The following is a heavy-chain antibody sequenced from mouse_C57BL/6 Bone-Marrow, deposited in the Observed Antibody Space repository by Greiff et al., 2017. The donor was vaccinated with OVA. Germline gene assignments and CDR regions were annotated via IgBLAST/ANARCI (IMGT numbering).Heavy chain of an antibody. CDR3: IYDDGAWFAY. V-gene: IGHV1-52*01. CDR1: GYTFTSYW. J-gene: IGHJ3*01. CDR2: IDPSDSET. Sequence: QVHVKHPGAELVRPGSSVKLSCKASGYTFTSYWMHWVKQRPIQGLEWIGNIDPSDSETHYNQKFKDKATLTVDKSSSTAYMQLSSLTSEDSAVYYCIYDDGAWFAYWGQGTLVTVSA. D-gene: IGHD2-12*01.